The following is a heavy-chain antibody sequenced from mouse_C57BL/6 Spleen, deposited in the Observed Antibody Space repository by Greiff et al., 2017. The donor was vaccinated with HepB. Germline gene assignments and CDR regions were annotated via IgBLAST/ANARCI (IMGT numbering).Heavy chain of an antibody. CDR2: IDPETGGT. D-gene: IGHD2-5*01. J-gene: IGHJ3*01. V-gene: IGHV1-15*01. CDR3: TRRDYSNYVRFAY. CDR1: GYTFTDYE. Sequence: LQESGAELVRPGASVTLSCKASGYTFTDYEMHWVKQTPVHGLEWIGAIDPETGGTAYNQKFKGKAILTADKSSSTAYMELRSLTSEDSAVYYCTRRDYSNYVRFAYWGQGTLVTVSA.